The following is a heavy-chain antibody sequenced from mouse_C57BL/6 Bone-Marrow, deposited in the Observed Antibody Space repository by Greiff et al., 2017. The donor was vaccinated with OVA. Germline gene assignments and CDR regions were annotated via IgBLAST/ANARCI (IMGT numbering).Heavy chain of an antibody. Sequence: VQLQESGPELVKPGASVKLSCKASGYTFTSYDINWVKQRPGQGLEWIGWIYPRDGSTKYNEKFKGKATLTVDTSSSTAYMELHGLTSEDSAVYFGTRYPITTVVATRGWYIDVWGTGTTVTVSA. V-gene: IGHV1-85*01. CDR2: IYPRDGST. CDR3: TRYPITTVVATRGWYIDV. CDR1: GYTFTSYD. D-gene: IGHD1-1*01. J-gene: IGHJ1*03.